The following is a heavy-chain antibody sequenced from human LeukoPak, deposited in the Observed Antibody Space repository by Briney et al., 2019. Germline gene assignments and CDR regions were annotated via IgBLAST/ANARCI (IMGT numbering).Heavy chain of an antibody. V-gene: IGHV3-30*03. Sequence: PGGSLRLSCAASGFTFSSYGMHWVRQAPGKGLEWVAVISYDGSNKYYADSVKGRFTISRDNSKNTLYLQMNSLRAEDTAVYYCATPRFSVTSTYYFDYWGQGTLVTVSS. J-gene: IGHJ4*02. CDR2: ISYDGSNK. CDR3: ATPRFSVTSTYYFDY. D-gene: IGHD4-17*01. CDR1: GFTFSSYG.